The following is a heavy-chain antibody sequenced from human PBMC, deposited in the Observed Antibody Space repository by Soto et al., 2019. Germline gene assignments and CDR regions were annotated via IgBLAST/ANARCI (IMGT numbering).Heavy chain of an antibody. CDR3: ARDGDRGVPAATPGAFDI. J-gene: IGHJ3*02. CDR2: IIPILGIA. Sequence: GASVKVSCKASGGTFSSYTISWVRQAPGRGLEWMGRIIPILGIANYAQKFQGRVTITADKSTSTAYMELSSLRSEDTAVYYFARDGDRGVPAATPGAFDIWGQGTMVTVSS. CDR1: GGTFSSYT. D-gene: IGHD2-2*01. V-gene: IGHV1-69*04.